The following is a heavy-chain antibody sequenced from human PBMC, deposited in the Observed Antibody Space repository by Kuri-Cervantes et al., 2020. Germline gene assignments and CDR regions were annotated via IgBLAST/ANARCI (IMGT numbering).Heavy chain of an antibody. Sequence: GESLKISCAASGFTFSSYEMNWVRQAPGKGLEWVSGISGGAGSTYYAASVKGRFTISRDNSKNTLSLQMDSLRVEDTAVYYCVRDPATIFDVLNYHLDYWGQGTLVTVSS. CDR3: VRDPATIFDVLNYHLDY. CDR2: ISGGAGST. V-gene: IGHV3-23*01. CDR1: GFTFSSYE. J-gene: IGHJ4*02. D-gene: IGHD3-3*01.